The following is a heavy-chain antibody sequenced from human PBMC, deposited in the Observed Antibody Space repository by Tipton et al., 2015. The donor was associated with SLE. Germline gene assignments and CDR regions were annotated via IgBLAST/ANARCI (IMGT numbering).Heavy chain of an antibody. J-gene: IGHJ4*02. CDR1: GFTFSDYY. V-gene: IGHV3-11*06. CDR2: ISSSSSYT. Sequence: FLRLSCAACGFTFSDYYMSWIRQAPGKGLEWVSYISSSSSYTNYADSVKGRFTISRDNAKNSLYLQMNSLRAEDTAVYYCARKPYSSSSHYFDYWGQGTLVTVSS. D-gene: IGHD6-6*01. CDR3: ARKPYSSSSHYFDY.